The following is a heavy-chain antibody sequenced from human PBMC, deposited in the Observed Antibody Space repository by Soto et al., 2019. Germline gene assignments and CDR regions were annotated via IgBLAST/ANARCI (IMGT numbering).Heavy chain of an antibody. CDR3: ARTYGDYHSEFDY. Sequence: SETLSLTCAVSGGSISSGGYSWSWIRQPPGKGLEWIGYIYHSGSTYYNPSLKSRVTISVDRSKNQFSLKLSSVTAADTAVYYCARTYGDYHSEFDYWGQGTLVTVSS. J-gene: IGHJ4*02. D-gene: IGHD4-17*01. CDR1: GGSISSGGYS. CDR2: IYHSGST. V-gene: IGHV4-30-2*01.